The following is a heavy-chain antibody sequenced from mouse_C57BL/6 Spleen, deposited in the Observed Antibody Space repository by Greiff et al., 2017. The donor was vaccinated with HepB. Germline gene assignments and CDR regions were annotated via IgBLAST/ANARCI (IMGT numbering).Heavy chain of an antibody. CDR1: GFTFSSYG. CDR2: ISSGGSYT. J-gene: IGHJ4*01. V-gene: IGHV5-6*01. Sequence: EVHLVESGGDLVKPGGSLKLSCAASGFTFSSYGMSWVRQTPDKRLEWVATISSGGSYTYYPDSVKGRFTISRDNAKNTLYLQMSSLKSEDTAMYYCASLGSSSGDYWGQGTSVTVSS. D-gene: IGHD1-1*01. CDR3: ASLGSSSGDY.